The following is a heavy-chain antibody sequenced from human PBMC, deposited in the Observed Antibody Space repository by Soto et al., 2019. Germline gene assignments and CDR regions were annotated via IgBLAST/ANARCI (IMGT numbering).Heavy chain of an antibody. CDR3: ARQRGSSHYYYYYGMDV. CDR2: IYYSGST. D-gene: IGHD6-13*01. Sequence: SETLSLTGTVSCGAISSSSYYWGWIRQPPGKGLELIGSIYYSGSTYYNPSLKSRVTIAVDTSKNQFSLKLSSVTAADTAVYYCARQRGSSHYYYYYGMDVWGQGTTVTVSP. J-gene: IGHJ6*01. V-gene: IGHV4-39*01. CDR1: CGAISSSSYY.